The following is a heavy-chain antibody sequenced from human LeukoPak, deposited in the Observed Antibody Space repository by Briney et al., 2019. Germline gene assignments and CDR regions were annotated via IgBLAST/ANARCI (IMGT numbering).Heavy chain of an antibody. CDR1: GYTFTSYD. CDR3: ARGEYYGSGPLDY. CDR2: MNPNSGNT. V-gene: IGHV1-8*03. J-gene: IGHJ4*02. D-gene: IGHD3-10*01. Sequence: ASVKVSCKASGYTFTSYDINWVRQATGQGLGWMGWMNPNSGNTGYAQKFQGRVTITRNTSISTAYMELSSLRSEDTAVYYCARGEYYGSGPLDYWSQGTLVTVSS.